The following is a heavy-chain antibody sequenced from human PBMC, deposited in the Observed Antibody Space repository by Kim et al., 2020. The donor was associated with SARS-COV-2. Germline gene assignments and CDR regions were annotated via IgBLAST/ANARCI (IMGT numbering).Heavy chain of an antibody. CDR3: ARSGGFDFDWLLSSPGYYGVDV. CDR1: GGSISSYY. D-gene: IGHD3-9*01. J-gene: IGHJ6*02. CDR2: IYTSGST. Sequence: SETLSLTCTVSGGSISSYYWSWIRQPAGKGLEWIGRIYTSGSTNYNPSLKSRVTMSVDRSKNQFSLKLSSVTAADSAVYYCARSGGFDFDWLLSSPGYYGVDVWGQGTTVTVSS. V-gene: IGHV4-4*07.